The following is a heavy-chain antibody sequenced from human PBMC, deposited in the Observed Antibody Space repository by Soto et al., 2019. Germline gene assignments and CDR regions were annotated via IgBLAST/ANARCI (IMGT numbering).Heavy chain of an antibody. CDR2: IGPIVGTT. J-gene: IGHJ4*02. D-gene: IGHD5-12*01. CDR1: GCTFSSEA. CDR3: VRVVAIPGYPDH. Sequence: VQLVQSGAEVRQPASSVKVSCKTSGCTFSSEAISWVRQAPGQGLDWMGGIGPIVGTTTYAQKFQGRVTITADEDTSTAYMRLSRLRSDDKAVYYCVRVVAIPGYPDHWGQGTLVTVSS. V-gene: IGHV1-69*12.